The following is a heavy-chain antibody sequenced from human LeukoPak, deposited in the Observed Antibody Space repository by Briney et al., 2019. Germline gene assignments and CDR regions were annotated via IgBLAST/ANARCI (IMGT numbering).Heavy chain of an antibody. CDR1: GFTFSSYA. D-gene: IGHD6-19*01. CDR3: AKDWRYSSGWSYFDI. J-gene: IGHJ3*02. CDR2: LSGSGGST. V-gene: IGHV3-23*01. Sequence: GGSLRLSCAASGFTFSSYAMSWVRQAPGKGLEWVSALSGSGGSTYYADSVKGRFTISRDNSKNTLYLQMNSLRAEDTAVYYCAKDWRYSSGWSYFDIWGQGTMVTVSS.